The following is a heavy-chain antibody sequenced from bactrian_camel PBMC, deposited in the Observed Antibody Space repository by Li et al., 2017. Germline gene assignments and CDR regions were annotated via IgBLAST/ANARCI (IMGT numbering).Heavy chain of an antibody. CDR2: IPTGDDTT. Sequence: HVQLVESGGGLVQPGGSLRLSCVGSGFTFGSYWIYWVRQVPGKGLEWVATIPTGDDTTNSADAVKGRFTIALDNAENTVFLQMDSLKPEDTATYYCAADEQSFGSGEYCYTHLLDLNYRGQGTQVTVS. CDR1: GFTFGSYW. V-gene: IGHV3S1*01. D-gene: IGHD2*01. CDR3: AADEQSFGSGEYCYTHLLDLNY. J-gene: IGHJ4*01.